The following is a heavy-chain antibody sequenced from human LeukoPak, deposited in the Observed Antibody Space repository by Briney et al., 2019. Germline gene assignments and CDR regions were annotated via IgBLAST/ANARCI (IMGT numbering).Heavy chain of an antibody. Sequence: GGSLRLSCAASGFTFSGSAMHWVRQASGKGLEWVGRIRSKANSYATAYAASVKGRFTISRDDSKNTAYLQMNSLKTEDTAVYYCTRSKATCSSTSCYGDYYYYYGMDVWGQGTTVTVSS. CDR2: IRSKANSYAT. CDR1: GFTFSGSA. J-gene: IGHJ6*02. V-gene: IGHV3-73*01. CDR3: TRSKATCSSTSCYGDYYYYYGMDV. D-gene: IGHD2-2*01.